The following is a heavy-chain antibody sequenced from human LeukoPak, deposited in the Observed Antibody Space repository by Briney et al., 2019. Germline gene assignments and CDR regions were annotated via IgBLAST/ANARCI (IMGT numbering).Heavy chain of an antibody. V-gene: IGHV3-7*01. Sequence: GGSLRLSCAASGFVFSTYWMIWVRQAPGNGLEWVAHINQDGSQKYYVDSVKGRFTIFRDNARNSLYLQMNSLRAEDTAVYYCASGLLPSLLTAFDFWGLGTLVSVSS. CDR3: ASGLLPSLLTAFDF. D-gene: IGHD1-14*01. J-gene: IGHJ4*02. CDR1: GFVFSTYW. CDR2: INQDGSQK.